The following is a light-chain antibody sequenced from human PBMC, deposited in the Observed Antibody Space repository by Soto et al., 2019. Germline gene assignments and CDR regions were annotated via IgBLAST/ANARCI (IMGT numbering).Light chain of an antibody. CDR2: GAS. J-gene: IGKJ1*01. V-gene: IGKV3-20*01. Sequence: EIVLTQSPGTLSLSPGERATVSCRASQSVGSKYVVWYQQRPGQTPRLLIYGASTRATGIPDRFSGSGSGTEFTLTISSLEPEDSAVYYCQQHGTAPWMFGQGTKVDIK. CDR3: QQHGTAPWM. CDR1: QSVGSKY.